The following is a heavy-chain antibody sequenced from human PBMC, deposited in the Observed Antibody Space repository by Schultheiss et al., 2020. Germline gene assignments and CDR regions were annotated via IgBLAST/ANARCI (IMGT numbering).Heavy chain of an antibody. CDR2: ISYDGSNK. CDR3: AKCPNYDILTGYYIN. J-gene: IGHJ4*02. D-gene: IGHD3-9*01. Sequence: GGSLRLSCAASGFTFSSYAMHWVRQAPGKGLEWVAVISYDGSNKYYADSVKGRFTISRDNSKNTLYLQMNSLRAEDTAVYYCAKCPNYDILTGYYINWGQGTLVTVSS. V-gene: IGHV3-30*01. CDR1: GFTFSSYA.